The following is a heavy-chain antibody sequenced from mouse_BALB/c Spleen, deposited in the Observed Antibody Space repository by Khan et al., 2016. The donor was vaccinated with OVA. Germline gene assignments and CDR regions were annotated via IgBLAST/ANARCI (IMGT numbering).Heavy chain of an antibody. V-gene: IGHV1S137*01. CDR2: ISTYSGNT. J-gene: IGHJ2*01. CDR3: ARPAYDGYYDY. D-gene: IGHD2-3*01. Sequence: QVQLQQSGPELVRPGVSVKISCKGSGYTFTDYAMHWVKLSHAKSLQWIGLISTYSGNTNYNQNFKVKATMTVDKSSSTAYMELARLTSDDSAVYSCARPAYDGYYDYWGQGTTLTVSS. CDR1: GYTFTDYA.